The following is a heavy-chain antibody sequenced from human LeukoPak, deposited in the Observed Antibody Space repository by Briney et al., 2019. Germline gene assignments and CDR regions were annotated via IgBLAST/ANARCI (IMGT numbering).Heavy chain of an antibody. J-gene: IGHJ3*02. CDR2: ISGSGGST. Sequence: GGSLRLSCAASGFTFSSYAMSWVRQAPGEGLEWVSAISGSGGSTYYADSVKGRFTISRDNPKNTLYLQMNSLRAEDTAVYYCAKDFSQYQLLLAFDIWGQGTMVTVS. D-gene: IGHD2-2*01. CDR3: AKDFSQYQLLLAFDI. V-gene: IGHV3-23*01. CDR1: GFTFSSYA.